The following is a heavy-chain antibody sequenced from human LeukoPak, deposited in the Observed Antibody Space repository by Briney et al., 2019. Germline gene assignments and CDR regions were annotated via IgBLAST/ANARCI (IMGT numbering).Heavy chain of an antibody. J-gene: IGHJ5*02. D-gene: IGHD6-6*01. Sequence: ASLKVSCQASGYGFTEYYVHWIRQAPGQGLERMGWINPSSGATIYAQKFQGRVTMTRDTFTTTAYMEINSLLSDDTAVYYCARGWQINSSGGFVDPWGQGTLVTVSS. V-gene: IGHV1-2*02. CDR1: GYGFTEYY. CDR3: ARGWQINSSGGFVDP. CDR2: INPSSGAT.